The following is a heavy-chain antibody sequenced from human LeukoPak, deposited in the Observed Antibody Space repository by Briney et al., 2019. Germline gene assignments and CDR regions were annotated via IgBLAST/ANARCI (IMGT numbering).Heavy chain of an antibody. CDR3: ARFGHHLVPNYYYVDL. Sequence: PSETLSLTCTVSGGSISSYYWSWFRQPPGKGLEWIAYIYNSVTTNYSPSLKSRVTISLDTSKNQISLKLSSVTAADTAVYYCARFGHHLVPNYYYVDLWGRGTLVTVSS. J-gene: IGHJ2*01. V-gene: IGHV4-59*13. D-gene: IGHD6-13*01. CDR2: IYNSVTT. CDR1: GGSISSYY.